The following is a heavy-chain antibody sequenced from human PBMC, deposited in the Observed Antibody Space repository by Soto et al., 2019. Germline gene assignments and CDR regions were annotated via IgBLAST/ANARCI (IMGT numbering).Heavy chain of an antibody. Sequence: LGESLKISCKGSGYIFTSYWIGWVRQMPGKGLEWMGIIYPGDSDTRYSPSFQGQVTISADKSISTAYLQWSSLKASDTAMYYCARHSGSSSSYYYYYYGMDVWGQGTTVTVSS. J-gene: IGHJ6*02. D-gene: IGHD6-6*01. V-gene: IGHV5-51*01. CDR1: GYIFTSYW. CDR2: IYPGDSDT. CDR3: ARHSGSSSSYYYYYYGMDV.